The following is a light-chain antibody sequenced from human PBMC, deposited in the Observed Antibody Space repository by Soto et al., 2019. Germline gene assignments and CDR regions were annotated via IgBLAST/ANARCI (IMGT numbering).Light chain of an antibody. CDR1: QGLSNF. J-gene: IGKJ1*01. V-gene: IGKV1-27*01. Sequence: DIQMTQSPSSLSASIGDRVTITCRASQGLSNFLAWYQQKPGKAPKLLIYAASTLQSGVPSRFRGSGSGTHFTLTISSLQPEDVATYYCQRYNSAPTWTFGQGTKVEVK. CDR2: AAS. CDR3: QRYNSAPTWT.